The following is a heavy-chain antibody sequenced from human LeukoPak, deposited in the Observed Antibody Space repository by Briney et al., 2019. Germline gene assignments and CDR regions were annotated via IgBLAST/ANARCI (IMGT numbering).Heavy chain of an antibody. D-gene: IGHD6-13*01. CDR2: ISSSSSYI. CDR3: AKMGIAAAGTLDY. CDR1: GFTFSSYS. V-gene: IGHV3-21*04. J-gene: IGHJ4*02. Sequence: GGSLRLSCAASGFTFSSYSMNWVRQAPGKGLEWVSSISSSSSYIYYADSVKGRFTISRDNSKNTLYLQMNSLRAEDTAVYYCAKMGIAAAGTLDYWGQGTLVTVSS.